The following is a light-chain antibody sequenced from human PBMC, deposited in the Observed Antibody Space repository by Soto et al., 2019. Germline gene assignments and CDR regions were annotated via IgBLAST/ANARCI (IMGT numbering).Light chain of an antibody. CDR2: DAS. CDR1: QSVSYY. Sequence: TPSPSTLSLSPGERATPSCRASQSVSYYLAWYQQKPGQAPRLLIYDASNRATGIPARFSGSGSGTDFTLTISSLEPEDFAVYYCQQRSNLITFGQGTRLEIK. J-gene: IGKJ5*01. CDR3: QQRSNLIT. V-gene: IGKV3-11*01.